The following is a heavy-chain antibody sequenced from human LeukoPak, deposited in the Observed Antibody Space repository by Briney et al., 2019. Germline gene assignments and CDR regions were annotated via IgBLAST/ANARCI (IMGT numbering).Heavy chain of an antibody. CDR1: GFTFSSYA. CDR3: AKGVMPSIVGATPLVY. V-gene: IGHV3-23*01. J-gene: IGHJ4*02. D-gene: IGHD1-26*01. CDR2: ISGSGGST. Sequence: GGSLRLSCAASGFTFSSYAMSWVRQTPGKGLEWASGISGSGGSTYYADSVKGRFTISRDNSKNTQYLQMNSLRGEDTAVYYCAKGVMPSIVGATPLVYWGEGALVTVSS.